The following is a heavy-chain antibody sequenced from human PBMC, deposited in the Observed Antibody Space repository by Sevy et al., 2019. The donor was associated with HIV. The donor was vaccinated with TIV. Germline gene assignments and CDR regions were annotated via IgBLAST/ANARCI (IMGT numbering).Heavy chain of an antibody. J-gene: IGHJ3*02. Sequence: GGSLRLSCAASGFTFSSYWMHWVRQGPGKGLVWVSRINSDGSSTSYADSVKGRFTISRDNAKNTVYLQMNSLRAEDTAVCYCARGPDYYDSSGHDAFDIWGQGTMVTVSS. CDR2: INSDGSST. CDR3: ARGPDYYDSSGHDAFDI. D-gene: IGHD3-22*01. CDR1: GFTFSSYW. V-gene: IGHV3-74*01.